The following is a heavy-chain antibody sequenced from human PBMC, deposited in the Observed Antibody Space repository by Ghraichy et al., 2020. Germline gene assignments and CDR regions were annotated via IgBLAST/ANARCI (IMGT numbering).Heavy chain of an antibody. V-gene: IGHV3-15*01. CDR1: GFTFSNAW. J-gene: IGHJ4*02. CDR3: TTAGPGGSSLAFDY. CDR2: IKSKTDGGTT. D-gene: IGHD1-26*01. Sequence: GGSLRLSCAASGFTFSNAWMSWVRQAPGKGLEWVGRIKSKTDGGTTDYAAPVKGRFTISRDDSKNTLYLQMNSLKTEDTAVYYCTTAGPGGSSLAFDYWGQGTLVTVSS.